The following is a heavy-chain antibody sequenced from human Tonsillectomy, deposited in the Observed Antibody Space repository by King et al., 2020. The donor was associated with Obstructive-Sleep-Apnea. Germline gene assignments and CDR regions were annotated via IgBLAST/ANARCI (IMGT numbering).Heavy chain of an antibody. Sequence: QLQESGPGLVKPSETLSLSCTVSGDSISNYHWSWIRQPAGKGLEWIGRIYTSGSTNYNPSLKSRVTMSVDTSRNQFSLKLTSVTAADTAVYYCARDNYGREFDSWGQGTLVTVSS. J-gene: IGHJ4*02. D-gene: IGHD4-11*01. V-gene: IGHV4-4*07. CDR2: IYTSGST. CDR3: ARDNYGREFDS. CDR1: GDSISNYH.